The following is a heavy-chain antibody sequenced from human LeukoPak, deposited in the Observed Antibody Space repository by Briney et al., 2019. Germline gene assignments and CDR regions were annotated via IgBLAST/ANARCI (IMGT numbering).Heavy chain of an antibody. CDR2: ISAYNGNT. Sequence: ASVKVSCKASGYTFTSYYMHWVRQAPGQGLEWMGWISAYNGNTNYAQKLQGRVTMTTDTSTSTAYMELRSLRSDDTAVYYCARDQRAARPTLTPTDYWGQGTLVTVSS. D-gene: IGHD6-6*01. CDR3: ARDQRAARPTLTPTDY. V-gene: IGHV1-18*04. CDR1: GYTFTSYY. J-gene: IGHJ4*02.